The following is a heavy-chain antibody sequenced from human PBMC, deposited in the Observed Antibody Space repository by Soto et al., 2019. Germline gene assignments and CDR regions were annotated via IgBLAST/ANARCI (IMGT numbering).Heavy chain of an antibody. V-gene: IGHV1-3*01. Sequence: QVQLVQSGAEVKKPGASVKVSCKASGYTFTSYAMHWVRQAPGQRLEWMGWINAGNGNTKYSQKFQGRVTITRDTSASTAYMELCSLRSEDTAGYYCATTHYSSGDYYYYGMDVWGQGTTVTVSS. CDR2: INAGNGNT. CDR3: ATTHYSSGDYYYYGMDV. J-gene: IGHJ6*02. D-gene: IGHD6-19*01. CDR1: GYTFTSYA.